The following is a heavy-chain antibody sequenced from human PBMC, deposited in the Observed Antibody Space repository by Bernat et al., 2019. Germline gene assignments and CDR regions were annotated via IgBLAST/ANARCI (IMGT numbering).Heavy chain of an antibody. V-gene: IGHV1-18*01. CDR1: GYTFTSYG. D-gene: IGHD3-10*01. J-gene: IGHJ6*02. CDR2: ISAYNGNT. Sequence: QVQLVQSGAEVKKPGASVKVSCKASGYTFTSYGISWVRQAPGQGLEWMGWISAYNGNTNYAQKLQGRVTMTTDTSTSTAYMELRSLRSDDTAVYYCARDIERLWFGELLRHRYYGMDVWGQGTTVTVSS. CDR3: ARDIERLWFGELLRHRYYGMDV.